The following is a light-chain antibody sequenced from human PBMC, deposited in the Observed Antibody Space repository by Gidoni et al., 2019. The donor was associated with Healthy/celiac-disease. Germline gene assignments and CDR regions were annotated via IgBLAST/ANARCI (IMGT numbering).Light chain of an antibody. Sequence: QSVLPHPPSVPGAQRQGVTIACTGSSSNIGAGYDVPWYQQLPGTAPKLLIYGNSNRPSGVPNRFSGSKSGTSASLAITGLQAEDEADYYCQSYDSSLGAVVFGGGAKLTVL. CDR3: QSYDSSLGAVV. CDR2: GNS. V-gene: IGLV1-40*01. CDR1: SSNIGAGYD. J-gene: IGLJ3*02.